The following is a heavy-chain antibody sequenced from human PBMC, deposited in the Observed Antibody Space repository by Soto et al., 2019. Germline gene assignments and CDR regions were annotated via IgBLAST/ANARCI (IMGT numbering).Heavy chain of an antibody. CDR2: ISGSGGST. J-gene: IGHJ4*02. Sequence: EVQLLESGGGLVQPGGSLRLSCAASGFTFSSYGMSWVRQAPGKGLEWVSAISGSGGSTYYADSVKGRFTISRDNSKNTLNLQMNSLRAEDTAVYYCAKAPAIAVAGLFDYWGQGTLVTVSS. CDR3: AKAPAIAVAGLFDY. CDR1: GFTFSSYG. D-gene: IGHD6-13*01. V-gene: IGHV3-23*01.